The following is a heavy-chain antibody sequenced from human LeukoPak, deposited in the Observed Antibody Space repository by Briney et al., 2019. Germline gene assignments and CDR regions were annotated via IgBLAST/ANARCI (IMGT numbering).Heavy chain of an antibody. V-gene: IGHV3-30*02. J-gene: IGHJ4*02. CDR3: AHYGDYCR. CDR2: IRYDGSNK. CDR1: GFTFSSYG. Sequence: GGSLRLSCAASGFTFSSYGMHWVRQAPGKGLEWVAFIRYDGSNKYYADSVKGRFTISRDNSKNTLYLQMNRLRAEDTAVYYCAHYGDYCRWGQGTLVTVSS. D-gene: IGHD4-17*01.